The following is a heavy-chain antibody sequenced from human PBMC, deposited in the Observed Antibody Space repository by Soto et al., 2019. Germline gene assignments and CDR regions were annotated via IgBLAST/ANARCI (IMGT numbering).Heavy chain of an antibody. CDR3: AAARKIGGTIGSFGF. CDR2: SAPEEGEP. D-gene: IGHD1-7*01. V-gene: IGHV1-24*01. CDR1: KNGLTELT. J-gene: IGHJ4*02. Sequence: GASVKVAWKVPKNGLTELTRDWVRQAPGNGLEWMGRSAPEEGEPIYPQNFHGRVSMTEDKPTDTVNLELTSLRFEDTPAYFCAAARKIGGTIGSFGFWRQRNRVTVSS.